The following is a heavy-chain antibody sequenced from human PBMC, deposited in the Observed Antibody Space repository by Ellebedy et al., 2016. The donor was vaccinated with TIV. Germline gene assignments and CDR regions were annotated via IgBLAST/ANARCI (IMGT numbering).Heavy chain of an antibody. CDR3: ARGAHYIAAAAPSWFDP. Sequence: ASVKVSCKASGYTFTSYGISWVRQAPGQGLEWMGWISAYNGNTNYAQKLQGRVTMTTDTSTSTAYMELRSLRSEDTAEYYCARGAHYIAAAAPSWFDPWGQGTLVTVSS. CDR2: ISAYNGNT. D-gene: IGHD6-13*01. CDR1: GYTFTSYG. J-gene: IGHJ5*02. V-gene: IGHV1-18*01.